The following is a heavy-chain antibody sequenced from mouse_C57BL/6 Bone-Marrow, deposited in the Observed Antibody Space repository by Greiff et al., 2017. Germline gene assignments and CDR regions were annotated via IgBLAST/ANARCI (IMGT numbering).Heavy chain of an antibody. CDR3: ARDGLPSGFAY. Sequence: EVQRVESGGGLVKPGGSLKLSCAASGFTFSSYAMSWVRQTPEKRLEWVATISDGGSYTYYPDNVKGRFTISRDNAKNNLYLQMSHLKSEDTAMYYCARDGLPSGFAYWGQGTLVTVSA. J-gene: IGHJ3*01. CDR2: ISDGGSYT. V-gene: IGHV5-4*01. CDR1: GFTFSSYA. D-gene: IGHD5-5*01.